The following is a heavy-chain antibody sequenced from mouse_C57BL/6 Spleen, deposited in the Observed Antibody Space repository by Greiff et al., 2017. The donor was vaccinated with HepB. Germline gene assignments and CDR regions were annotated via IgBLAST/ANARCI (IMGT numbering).Heavy chain of an antibody. CDR3: ARWYREDYAMDY. J-gene: IGHJ4*01. CDR2: IYPGDGDT. D-gene: IGHD1-1*02. V-gene: IGHV1-80*01. Sequence: VQLVESGAELVKPGASVKISCKASGYAFSSYWMNWVKQRPGKGLEWIGQIYPGDGDTNYNGKFKGKATLTADRSSSTAYMQLSSLTSEDSAVYFCARWYREDYAMDYWGQGTSVTVSS. CDR1: GYAFSSYW.